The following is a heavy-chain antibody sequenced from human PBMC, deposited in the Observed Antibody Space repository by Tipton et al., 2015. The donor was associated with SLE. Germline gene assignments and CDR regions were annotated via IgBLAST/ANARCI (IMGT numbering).Heavy chain of an antibody. V-gene: IGHV4-4*08. CDR3: ARHHSLLRRFDP. J-gene: IGHJ5*02. D-gene: IGHD5-12*01. Sequence: TLSLTCTVSNGSINYYHWSWIRQPPGKGLEWIGYIYSTGNTNYNPSLASRVTISLDTAKNQFSLRLSSVTAADTAVYFCARHHSLLRRFDPWGQGTLVTVSS. CDR1: NGSINYYH. CDR2: IYSTGNT.